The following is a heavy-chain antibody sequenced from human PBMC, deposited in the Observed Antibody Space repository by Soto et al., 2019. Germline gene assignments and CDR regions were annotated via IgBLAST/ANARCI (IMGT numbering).Heavy chain of an antibody. CDR2: IYYSGST. V-gene: IGHV4-59*01. J-gene: IGHJ5*02. D-gene: IGHD6-13*01. CDR3: ARGPAQQLVPWFDP. CDR1: CGSISSYY. Sequence: SETLSLTCTVPCGSISSYYWSWIRQPPGKGLEWIGYIYYSGSTNYNPSLKSRVTISVDTSKNQFSLKLSSVTAADTAVYYCARGPAQQLVPWFDPWGQGTLVTVSS.